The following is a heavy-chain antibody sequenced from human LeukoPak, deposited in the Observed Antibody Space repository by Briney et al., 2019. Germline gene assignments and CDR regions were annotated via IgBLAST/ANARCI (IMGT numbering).Heavy chain of an antibody. CDR3: AKSQVVRLSGSYHYYYDF. CDR2: INSVGGST. J-gene: IGHJ4*02. CDR1: GYTFTNYY. Sequence: GASVTVSCKSSGYTFTNYYMHWVRQAPGQGLEWIGIINSVGGSTTYAQQFQARITMTRDTSTSTLYMELSSLRSEDTAVYYCAKSQVVRLSGSYHYYYDFWGQGTLVTVSS. V-gene: IGHV1-46*01. D-gene: IGHD1-26*01.